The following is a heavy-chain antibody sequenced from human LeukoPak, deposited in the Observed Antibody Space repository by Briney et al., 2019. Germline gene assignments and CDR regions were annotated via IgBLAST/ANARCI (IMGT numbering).Heavy chain of an antibody. J-gene: IGHJ4*02. V-gene: IGHV3-21*01. CDR1: RFTFSSYD. D-gene: IGHD6-6*01. CDR3: ARGSIATRPTFFEY. CDR2: ISSTGTYI. Sequence: GGSLRLSCAASRFTFSSYDMSWVRQAPGKGLEWVSSISSTGTYIYYADSVKGRFTISRDNAKNSLYLQMDSLRDEDTAVYYCARGSIATRPTFFEYWGQGTLVTVSS.